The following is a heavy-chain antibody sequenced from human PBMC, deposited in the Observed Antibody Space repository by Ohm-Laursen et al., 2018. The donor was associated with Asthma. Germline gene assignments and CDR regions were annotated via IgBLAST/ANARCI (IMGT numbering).Heavy chain of an antibody. CDR2: IYYSGST. J-gene: IGHJ4*02. V-gene: IGHV4-31*03. D-gene: IGHD4-17*01. CDR1: GGSISSGGYY. Sequence: SDTLSLTCTVSGGSISSGGYYWSWIRQHPGKGLEWIGYIYYSGSTYYNPSLKSRVTISVDTSKNQFSLKLSSVTAADTAVYYCARSDYGEQSVDYWGQGTLVTVSS. CDR3: ARSDYGEQSVDY.